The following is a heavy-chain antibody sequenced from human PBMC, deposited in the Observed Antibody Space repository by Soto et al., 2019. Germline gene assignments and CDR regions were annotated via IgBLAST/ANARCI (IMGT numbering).Heavy chain of an antibody. CDR1: GYTFTAYG. D-gene: IGHD3-22*01. Sequence: ASVKVSCKTSGYTFTAYGLAWLRQAPGQRPEWMGWVSTNNADTNYAQKFQGRVTMTTETSTRTTYMELRSLRSDDTVVYYCARELNTEPSAYYSFAYWGQGTMVTVS. J-gene: IGHJ4*02. V-gene: IGHV1-18*01. CDR3: ARELNTEPSAYYSFAY. CDR2: VSTNNADT.